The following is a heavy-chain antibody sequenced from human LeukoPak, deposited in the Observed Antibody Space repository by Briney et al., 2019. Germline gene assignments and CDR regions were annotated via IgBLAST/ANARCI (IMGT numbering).Heavy chain of an antibody. CDR2: ISGSGGST. CDR3: AKVPSVYDSNGYYGY. Sequence: PGGSLRLSCAGSGFNFHSYSMNWVRQAPGKGLEWVSVISGSGGSTYYADSVKGRFTISRDNSKNTLYLQMNSLRAEDTAVYYCAKVPSVYDSNGYYGYWGQGTLVTVSS. D-gene: IGHD3-22*01. J-gene: IGHJ4*02. V-gene: IGHV3-23*01. CDR1: GFNFHSYS.